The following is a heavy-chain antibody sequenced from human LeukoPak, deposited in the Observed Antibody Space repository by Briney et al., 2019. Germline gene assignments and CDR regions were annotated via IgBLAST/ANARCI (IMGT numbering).Heavy chain of an antibody. D-gene: IGHD3-16*02. CDR2: INHSGST. V-gene: IGHV4-34*01. J-gene: IGHJ4*02. CDR1: GGSFSGYY. CDR3: ARATPTFGGVIVRRPLDY. Sequence: SGTLSLTCAVYGGSFSGYYWSWIRQPPGKGLEWIGEINHSGSTNYNPSLKSRVTISVDTSKNQFSLKLSSVTAAGTAVYYCARATPTFGGVIVRRPLDYWGQGTLVTVSS.